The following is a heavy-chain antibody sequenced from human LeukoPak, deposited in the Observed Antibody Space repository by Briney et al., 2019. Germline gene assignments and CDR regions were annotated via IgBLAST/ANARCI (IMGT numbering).Heavy chain of an antibody. J-gene: IGHJ3*02. CDR3: ARACGGDCYSDAFDI. Sequence: PGGSVRLSCAASVFDFSSNRMHWVRQAPWKGLEWVSSISSSSSYIYYADSVKGRFTISRDNAKNSLYLQMNSLRAEDTAVYYCARACGGDCYSDAFDIWGQGTMVTVSS. D-gene: IGHD2-21*02. CDR2: ISSSSSYI. V-gene: IGHV3-21*01. CDR1: VFDFSSNR.